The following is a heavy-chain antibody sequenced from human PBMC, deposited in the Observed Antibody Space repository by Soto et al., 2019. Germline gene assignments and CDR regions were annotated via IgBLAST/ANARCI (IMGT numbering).Heavy chain of an antibody. D-gene: IGHD3-10*01. CDR3: AKEGSITLVRGVIRLYYGMDV. Sequence: GGSLRLSCAASGFTLSSYGMHWVRQAPGKGLEWVAVISYDGSNKYYADSGKGRFTISRDNSKNTLYLQRNSLRAEDTAVYYCAKEGSITLVRGVIRLYYGMDVWGQGTTVTVS. CDR2: ISYDGSNK. J-gene: IGHJ6*02. CDR1: GFTLSSYG. V-gene: IGHV3-30*18.